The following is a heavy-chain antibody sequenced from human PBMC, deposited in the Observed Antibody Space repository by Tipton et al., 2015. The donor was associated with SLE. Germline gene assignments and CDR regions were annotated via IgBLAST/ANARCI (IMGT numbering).Heavy chain of an antibody. CDR1: GGSISSSSYY. CDR3: ARHGTTVTTWDYYGMDV. D-gene: IGHD4-17*01. Sequence: LRLSCTVSGGSISSSSYYWGWIRQPPGKGLEWIGSIYYSGSTNYNPSLKSRVTISVDTSKNQFSLKLSSVTAADTAVYYCARHGTTVTTWDYYGMDVWGQGTTVTVSS. CDR2: IYYSGST. V-gene: IGHV4-39*01. J-gene: IGHJ6*02.